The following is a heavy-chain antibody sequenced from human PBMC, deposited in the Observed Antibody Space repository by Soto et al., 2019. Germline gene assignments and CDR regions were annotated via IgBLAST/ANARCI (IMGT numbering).Heavy chain of an antibody. Sequence: GGSLRLSCAASGFTFSSYAMSWVRQAPGKGLEWVSAISGSGGSTYYADSVKGRFTISRDNSKNTLYLQMNSLRAEDTAVYYCAKPNHYYDSSGYYPSEDYWGQGTLVTVSS. CDR2: ISGSGGST. J-gene: IGHJ4*02. CDR3: AKPNHYYDSSGYYPSEDY. CDR1: GFTFSSYA. D-gene: IGHD3-22*01. V-gene: IGHV3-23*01.